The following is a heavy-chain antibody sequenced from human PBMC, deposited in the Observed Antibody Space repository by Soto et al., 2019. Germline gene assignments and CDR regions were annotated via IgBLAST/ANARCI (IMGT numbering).Heavy chain of an antibody. D-gene: IGHD3-22*01. Sequence: PGGSLRLSCTVFGFAFNNYGISWVRQAPGKGLEWVSSISKSDYTYYSDSVKGRFTISRDNAKNSVSLQMNTLRVEDTAVYYCAREDSIIISAVSDFWGQGTLVTVSS. CDR3: AREDSIIISAVSDF. CDR1: GFAFNNYG. J-gene: IGHJ4*02. CDR2: ISKSDYT. V-gene: IGHV3-21*01.